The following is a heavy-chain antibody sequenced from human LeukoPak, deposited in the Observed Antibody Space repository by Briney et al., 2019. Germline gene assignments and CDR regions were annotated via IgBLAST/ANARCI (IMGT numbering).Heavy chain of an antibody. J-gene: IGHJ4*02. CDR1: GFTFNTYS. CDR2: ITGNSHTI. V-gene: IGHV3-48*01. D-gene: IGHD3-10*01. Sequence: GGSLRLSCEASGFTFNTYSMNWVRQAPGKGLEWISYITGNSHTIYYADSVKGRFTISRDNAKNSLYLQMNSLRAEDTAVYYCAKDLRGSGTGYWGQGTLVTVSS. CDR3: AKDLRGSGTGY.